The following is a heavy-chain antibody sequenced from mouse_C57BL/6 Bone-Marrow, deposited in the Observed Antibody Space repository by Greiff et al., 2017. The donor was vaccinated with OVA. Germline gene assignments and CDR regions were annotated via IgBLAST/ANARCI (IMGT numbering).Heavy chain of an antibody. CDR3: AREGLHPGFAY. CDR1: GYSITSGYY. J-gene: IGHJ3*01. V-gene: IGHV3-6*01. CDR2: ISYDGSN. Sequence: EVQLQQSGPGLVKPSQSLSLTCSVTGYSITSGYYWNWIRQFPGNKLEWMGYISYDGSNNYNPSLKNRISVTRDTSKNQFFLKLNSVTTEDTATYYCAREGLHPGFAYWGQGTLVTVSA. D-gene: IGHD2-2*01.